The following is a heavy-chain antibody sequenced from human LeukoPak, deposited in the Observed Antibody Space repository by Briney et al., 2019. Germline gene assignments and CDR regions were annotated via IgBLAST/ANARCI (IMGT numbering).Heavy chain of an antibody. CDR3: ARSGSAGSVDY. CDR2: MNEDGSQK. CDR1: GFTFSRLW. D-gene: IGHD6-19*01. Sequence: GGSLRLSCAASGFTFSRLWMSWVRQAPGKGLERVAIMNEDGSQKYYVDSVKGRFTISRDNAKNSLYLQMDGLRAEDTAVYYCARSGSAGSVDYWGQGTLVTVSS. J-gene: IGHJ4*02. V-gene: IGHV3-7*05.